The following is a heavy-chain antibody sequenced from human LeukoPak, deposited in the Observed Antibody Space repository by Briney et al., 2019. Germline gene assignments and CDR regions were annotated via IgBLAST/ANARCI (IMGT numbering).Heavy chain of an antibody. Sequence: GGSLRLSCAASGFSFGDFGMSWVRQAPGQGLEWVSGINRNGVGTSYIDSVKGRFTVSRDNAKSSLYLQMNSLRGEDTALYFCARGRYDISTVHRFFYYGMDVWGQGTPVTVSS. J-gene: IGHJ6*02. CDR1: GFSFGDFG. D-gene: IGHD3-22*01. CDR3: ARGRYDISTVHRFFYYGMDV. V-gene: IGHV3-20*04. CDR2: INRNGVGT.